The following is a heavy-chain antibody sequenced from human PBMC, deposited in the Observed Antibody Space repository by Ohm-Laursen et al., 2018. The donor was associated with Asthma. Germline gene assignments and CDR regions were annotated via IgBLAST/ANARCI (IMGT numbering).Heavy chain of an antibody. J-gene: IGHJ6*02. Sequence: SVTVSCKASGYTFTSYDINWVRQATGQGLEWMGWMNPNSGNTGYAQKFQGRVTMTRNTSISTAYMELSSLRSEDTAVYYCARGHIVVVPAARNYYYGMDVWGQGTTVTVSS. CDR1: GYTFTSYD. D-gene: IGHD2-2*01. CDR2: MNPNSGNT. CDR3: ARGHIVVVPAARNYYYGMDV. V-gene: IGHV1-8*01.